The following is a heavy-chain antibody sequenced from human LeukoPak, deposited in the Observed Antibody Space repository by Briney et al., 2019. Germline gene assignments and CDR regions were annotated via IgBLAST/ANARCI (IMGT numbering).Heavy chain of an antibody. V-gene: IGHV4-30-4*08. CDR3: ARVAMVRGVPLGYFDY. J-gene: IGHJ4*02. D-gene: IGHD3-10*01. CDR1: GGSISSGGYY. Sequence: SETLSLTCTVSGGSISSGGYYWSWIRQHPGKGLEWIGYIYYSGSTYYNPSLKSRVTISVDTSKNQFSLKLSSVTAADTAVYYCARVAMVRGVPLGYFDYWGQGTLVTVSS. CDR2: IYYSGST.